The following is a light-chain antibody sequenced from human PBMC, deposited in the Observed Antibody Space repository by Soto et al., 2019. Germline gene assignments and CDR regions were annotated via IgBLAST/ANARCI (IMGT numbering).Light chain of an antibody. V-gene: IGLV2-14*01. CDR3: ASYTISSTRV. CDR2: EVN. J-gene: IGLJ3*02. Sequence: QSALTQPASVSGSPGQSITISCTGSNSDVGAYNYVSWYQQHPGKAPKLIIYEVNNRPSGVSYRFSGSKSGNTAPLTISGLQADDEADYYCASYTISSTRVFGGGTKLTVL. CDR1: NSDVGAYNY.